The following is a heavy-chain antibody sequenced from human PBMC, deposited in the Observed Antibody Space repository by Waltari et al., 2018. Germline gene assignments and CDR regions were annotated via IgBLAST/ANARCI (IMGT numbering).Heavy chain of an antibody. J-gene: IGHJ4*02. Sequence: QVQLVESGGGVVKPGRSLRLHCAASGFTFSSYGMHWVRQAPGKGLEWVAVIWYDGSNKYYADSVKGRFTISRDNSKNTLYLQMNSLRAEDTAVYYCARDLTAMMGSPDYWGQGTLVTVSS. CDR3: ARDLTAMMGSPDY. CDR1: GFTFSSYG. D-gene: IGHD5-18*01. V-gene: IGHV3-33*01. CDR2: IWYDGSNK.